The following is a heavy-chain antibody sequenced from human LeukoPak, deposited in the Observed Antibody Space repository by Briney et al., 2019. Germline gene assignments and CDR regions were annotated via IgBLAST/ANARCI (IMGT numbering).Heavy chain of an antibody. D-gene: IGHD3-3*01. CDR1: GYTFTSYY. Sequence: ASVKVSCKASGYTFTSYYMHWLRQAPVQGLEWMGIINPSGGSTSYAQKFQGRVTMTRDTSTSTVYMELSSLRSEDTAVYYCARGTTLEYYDFWSGYYSRGVMGYFDYWGQGTLVTVSS. CDR3: ARGTTLEYYDFWSGYYSRGVMGYFDY. J-gene: IGHJ4*02. CDR2: INPSGGST. V-gene: IGHV1-46*01.